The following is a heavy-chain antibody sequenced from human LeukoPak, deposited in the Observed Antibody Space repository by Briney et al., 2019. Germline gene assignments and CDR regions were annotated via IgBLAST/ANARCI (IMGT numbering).Heavy chain of an antibody. J-gene: IGHJ3*01. CDR1: GFTFSSSW. CDR2: ISSDVTNT. Sequence: GGSLRLSCAASGFTFSSSWLHWVRQAPGRGLVWVSRISSDVTNTAYGDSVKGRFTISRDNAKNTLYLQMNSLRVDDTGVYYCPRGDWGSALSWGRGTMVTVSS. D-gene: IGHD7-27*01. CDR3: PRGDWGSALS. V-gene: IGHV3-74*01.